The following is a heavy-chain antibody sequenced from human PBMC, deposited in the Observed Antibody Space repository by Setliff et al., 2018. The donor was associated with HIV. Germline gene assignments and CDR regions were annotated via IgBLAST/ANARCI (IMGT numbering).Heavy chain of an antibody. CDR1: GGSSSFYY. V-gene: IGHV4-34*01. Sequence: SETLSLTCAGYGGSSSFYYWSWIRQPPGKGLEWIGEITHTGDANYNPSLKSRVTISMDTSKNQFSLSLSSMTAADTAVYYCARGESWAWELHAVWGQGTLVTVSS. CDR3: ARGESWAWELHAV. D-gene: IGHD3-10*01. CDR2: ITHTGDA. J-gene: IGHJ4*02.